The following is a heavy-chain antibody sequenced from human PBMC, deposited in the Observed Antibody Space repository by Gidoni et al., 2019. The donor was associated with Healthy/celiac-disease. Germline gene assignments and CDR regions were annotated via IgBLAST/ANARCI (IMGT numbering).Heavy chain of an antibody. D-gene: IGHD3-10*01. CDR3: ARVWFGELLDWYFDL. Sequence: EVQLVESGGGLVQPGGSLRLSCAASGFTFSSYSMNWVRQAPGKGLEWVSYISSSSSTIYYADSVKGRFTISRDNAKNSLYLQMNSLRAEDTAVYYCARVWFGELLDWYFDLWGRGTLVTVSS. CDR1: GFTFSSYS. J-gene: IGHJ2*01. CDR2: ISSSSSTI. V-gene: IGHV3-48*01.